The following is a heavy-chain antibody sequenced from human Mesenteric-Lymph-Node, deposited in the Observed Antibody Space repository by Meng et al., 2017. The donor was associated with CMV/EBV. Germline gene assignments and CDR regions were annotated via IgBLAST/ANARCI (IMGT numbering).Heavy chain of an antibody. Sequence: GGSLRLSCAASGFTFDDYAMHWVRQAPGKGLEWVSYISSSGSTIYYADSVKGRFTISRDNAKNSLYLQMNSLRAEDTAVYYCARAFHNVVPAKGLDYWGQGTLVTVSS. V-gene: IGHV3-11*01. D-gene: IGHD2-2*01. CDR2: ISSSGSTI. J-gene: IGHJ4*02. CDR3: ARAFHNVVPAKGLDY. CDR1: GFTFDDYA.